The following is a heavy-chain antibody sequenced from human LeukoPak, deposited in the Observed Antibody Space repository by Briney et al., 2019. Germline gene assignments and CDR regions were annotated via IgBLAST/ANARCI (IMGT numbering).Heavy chain of an antibody. Sequence: GGSLRLSCAASGFTFSDYYMTWIRQAPGKGLEWVSYITNSGTTIYYADSVKGRFTISRDNSKNSLYLQMNSLRAEDTAVYYCATYSNFRFDFWGQGTLATVSS. CDR2: ITNSGTTI. CDR3: ATYSNFRFDF. V-gene: IGHV3-11*01. D-gene: IGHD4-11*01. J-gene: IGHJ4*02. CDR1: GFTFSDYY.